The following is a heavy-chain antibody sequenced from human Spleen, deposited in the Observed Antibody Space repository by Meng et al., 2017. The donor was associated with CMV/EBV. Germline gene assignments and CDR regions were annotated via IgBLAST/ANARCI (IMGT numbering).Heavy chain of an antibody. CDR1: GFTFSNYA. D-gene: IGHD2-8*01. J-gene: IGHJ4*02. CDR2: IWDDGSYK. V-gene: IGHV3-30*19. CDR3: ARDQGDCTNGVCYIRGNCDY. Sequence: GESLKISCAASGFTFSNYAMLWVRQTPGQGLEWVAVIWDDGSYKYYADSVKGLFTISRDSSKHTLYLQMNSLRAEDTAVYYCARDQGDCTNGVCYIRGNCDYWGQGTLVTVSS.